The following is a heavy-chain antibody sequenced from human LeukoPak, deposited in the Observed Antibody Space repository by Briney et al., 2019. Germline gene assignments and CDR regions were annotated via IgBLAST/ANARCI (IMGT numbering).Heavy chain of an antibody. J-gene: IGHJ4*02. V-gene: IGHV3-74*01. CDR3: AFPRSDY. CDR1: GFTFSNYW. CDR2: VSPDGSTT. Sequence: GGSLRLSCAASGFTFSNYWMHWVRQAPGKGLVWASRVSPDGSTTGYADSVKGRFTISRDNVKNTLYLQMDSLRAEDTAVYYCAFPRSDYWGQGTLVTVSS.